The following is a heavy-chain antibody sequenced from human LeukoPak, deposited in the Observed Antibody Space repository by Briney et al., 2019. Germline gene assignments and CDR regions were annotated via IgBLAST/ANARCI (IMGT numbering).Heavy chain of an antibody. V-gene: IGHV1-69*13. D-gene: IGHD5-12*01. CDR1: GGTFSSYA. Sequence: SVTVSFKASGGTFSSYAISWVRQAPGQGLEWMGGIIPIFGTANYAQKFQGRVTITADESTSTAYMELSSLRSEDTAVYYCARVLYSAYVRAFDIWGQGTMVTVSS. J-gene: IGHJ3*02. CDR2: IIPIFGTA. CDR3: ARVLYSAYVRAFDI.